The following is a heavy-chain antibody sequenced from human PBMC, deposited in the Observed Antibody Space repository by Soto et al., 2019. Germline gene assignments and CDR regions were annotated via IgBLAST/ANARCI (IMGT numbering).Heavy chain of an antibody. CDR2: INHSGST. Sequence: QVQLQQWGAGLLKPSETLSLTCAVYGGSFSGYYWSWIRQPPGKGLEWIGEINHSGSTNYNPSLKRRVTISVDTSKNQFSLKLSAVTAADTALYYFARFSGPISVAGPLDYWGQGTLVTVSS. V-gene: IGHV4-34*01. CDR3: ARFSGPISVAGPLDY. D-gene: IGHD6-19*01. CDR1: GGSFSGYY. J-gene: IGHJ4*02.